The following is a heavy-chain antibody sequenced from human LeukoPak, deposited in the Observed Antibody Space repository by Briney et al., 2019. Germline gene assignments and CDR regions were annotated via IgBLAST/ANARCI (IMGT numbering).Heavy chain of an antibody. CDR2: SNSDGKIT. J-gene: IGHJ4*02. CDR3: ARDHHDFWSWYPNY. Sequence: PGGSLRLSCAASGFTLGRYWMHWFRQAPGTGLVWVARSNSDGKITDYADSVRGRFTTSRDNTKNTVYLQMSSLRAEDTGVYYCARDHHDFWSWYPNYWGQGTLVIVSS. V-gene: IGHV3-74*01. CDR1: GFTLGRYW. D-gene: IGHD3-3*01.